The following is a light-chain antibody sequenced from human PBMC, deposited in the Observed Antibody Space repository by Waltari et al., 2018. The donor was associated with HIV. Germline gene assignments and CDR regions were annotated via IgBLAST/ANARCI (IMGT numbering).Light chain of an antibody. Sequence: SALTQPASVSGSPGQSITISCTGTNSDVGRYNLVPWYQQHPGKAPKRMIYEDSKRPSGISNRFSGSKSGNTASLTISGLQAEDEAEYFCCSYAGTITPYVFGIGTKVTVL. J-gene: IGLJ1*01. CDR1: NSDVGRYNL. V-gene: IGLV2-23*01. CDR2: EDS. CDR3: CSYAGTITPYV.